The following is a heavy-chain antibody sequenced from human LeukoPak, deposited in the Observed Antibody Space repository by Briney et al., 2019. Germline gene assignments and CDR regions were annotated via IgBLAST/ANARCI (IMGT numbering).Heavy chain of an antibody. D-gene: IGHD1-26*01. V-gene: IGHV4-38-2*02. CDR3: ARWKAYSGSYYGIFDY. CDR1: NYSISNDYY. Sequence: PSETLSLTCTVSNYSISNDYYWTWLRQPPGKGLEWIGGSYHSGTTYYNPSLKSRVPISLDTSKTQFSLKLSSVTAADTAVYYCARWKAYSGSYYGIFDYWGQGNLVTVSS. J-gene: IGHJ4*02. CDR2: SYHSGTT.